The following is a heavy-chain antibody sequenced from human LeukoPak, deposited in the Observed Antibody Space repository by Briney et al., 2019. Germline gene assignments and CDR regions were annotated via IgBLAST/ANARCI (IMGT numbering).Heavy chain of an antibody. J-gene: IGHJ4*02. CDR3: ARGIRGSYYYRRGYFDY. D-gene: IGHD1-26*01. CDR2: IYPGDSDT. Sequence: GESLKNSCKGSGYSFTSYWIGWVRQMPGKGLEWMGIIYPGDSDTRYSPSFQGQVTISADKSISTAYLQWSSLKASDTAMYYCARGIRGSYYYRRGYFDYWGQGTLVTVSS. CDR1: GYSFTSYW. V-gene: IGHV5-51*01.